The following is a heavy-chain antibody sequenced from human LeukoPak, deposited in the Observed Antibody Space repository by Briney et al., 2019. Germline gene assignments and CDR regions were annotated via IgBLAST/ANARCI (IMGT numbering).Heavy chain of an antibody. Sequence: ASVKVSCKASGYTFTSYGISWVRQAPGQGLEWMGWISAYNGNTNYAQKLQGRVTMTTDTSTSTAYMELRSLRSDDTAVYYCARDRLYYYGSGSSNRFDYWGREPWSPSPQ. J-gene: IGHJ4*02. CDR3: ARDRLYYYGSGSSNRFDY. CDR2: ISAYNGNT. V-gene: IGHV1-18*01. CDR1: GYTFTSYG. D-gene: IGHD3-10*01.